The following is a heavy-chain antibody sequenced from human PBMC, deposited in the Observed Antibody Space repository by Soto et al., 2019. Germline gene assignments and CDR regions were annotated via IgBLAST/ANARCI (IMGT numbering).Heavy chain of an antibody. CDR3: ARLNGYCIRSGYYGHYAMDV. CDR2: IFYSGSA. J-gene: IGHJ6*02. CDR1: GGSVSNGDYY. V-gene: IGHV4-30-4*01. Sequence: SETLSLTCTVSGGSVSNGDYYWSWIREPPGEGLEWIGYIFYSGSAHYNPSLKSRVTISIDTSKDQFSLKLSSVTAADTDLYYCARLNGYCIRSGYYGHYAMDVWGQGTTVTVSS. D-gene: IGHD2-2*01.